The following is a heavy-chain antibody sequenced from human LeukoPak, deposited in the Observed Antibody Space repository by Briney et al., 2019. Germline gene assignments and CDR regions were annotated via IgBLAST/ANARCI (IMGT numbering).Heavy chain of an antibody. Sequence: GGSLRLSCAASGFTFSSYAMSWVRQAPGKGLEWVSAISGSGGSTFYADSVKCRFTISRGNSKNTLYPQMNSLRAEDTAVYYCAKDRRDGYTADAFDIWGQGTMVTVSS. CDR1: GFTFSSYA. D-gene: IGHD5-24*01. V-gene: IGHV3-23*01. CDR3: AKDRRDGYTADAFDI. CDR2: ISGSGGST. J-gene: IGHJ3*02.